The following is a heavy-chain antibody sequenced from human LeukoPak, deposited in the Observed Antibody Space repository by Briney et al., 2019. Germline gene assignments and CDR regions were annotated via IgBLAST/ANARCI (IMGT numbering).Heavy chain of an antibody. J-gene: IGHJ4*02. D-gene: IGHD3-10*01. CDR2: IYYTGKT. CDR3: ARSQNYYGSGDY. V-gene: IGHV4-61*03. CDR1: GDSVSNGNYY. Sequence: SETLSLTCTVSGDSVSNGNYYWSWLRQPPGKALEWIGYIYYTGKTYYNPSLEGRVTILVDTSRDHFSVKLSSVTAADTAVYYCARSQNYYGSGDYWSQGTLVTVSS.